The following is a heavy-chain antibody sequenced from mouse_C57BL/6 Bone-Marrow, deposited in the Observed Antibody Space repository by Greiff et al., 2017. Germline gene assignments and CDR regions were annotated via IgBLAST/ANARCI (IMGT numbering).Heavy chain of an antibody. V-gene: IGHV1-63*01. CDR3: ARGAGSSPWYFDV. D-gene: IGHD1-1*01. Sequence: VQLQQSGAELVRPGTSVKMSCKASGYTFTNYWIGWAKQRPGHGLEWIGDIYPGGGYTNYNEKFKGKATLTADKSSSTAYMQFSSLTSEDSAIYYCARGAGSSPWYFDVWGTGTTVTVSS. J-gene: IGHJ1*03. CDR2: IYPGGGYT. CDR1: GYTFTNYW.